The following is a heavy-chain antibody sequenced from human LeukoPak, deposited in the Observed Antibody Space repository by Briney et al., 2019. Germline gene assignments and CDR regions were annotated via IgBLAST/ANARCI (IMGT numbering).Heavy chain of an antibody. V-gene: IGHV1-2*02. Sequence: ASVKVSCKASGYTFTGYYIHWVRQAPGQGLEWMGWINPNSGGTNYAQKFQGRVTMTRDTSISTAYMELSRLRSDDTAVYYCARGVTVTGPYYYYGMDVWGQGTTVTVSS. D-gene: IGHD4-17*01. CDR3: ARGVTVTGPYYYYGMDV. CDR1: GYTFTGYY. J-gene: IGHJ6*02. CDR2: INPNSGGT.